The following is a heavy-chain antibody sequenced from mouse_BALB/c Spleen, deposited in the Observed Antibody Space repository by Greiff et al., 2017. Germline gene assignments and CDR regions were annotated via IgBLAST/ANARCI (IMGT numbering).Heavy chain of an antibody. CDR1: GFAFSSYD. V-gene: IGHV5-12-1*01. CDR3: ARQTGTGYYFDY. Sequence: EVQRVESGGGLVKPGGSLKLSCAASGFAFSSYDMSWVRQTPEKRLEWVAYISSGGGSTYYPDTVKGRFTISRDNAKNTLYLQMSSLKSEDTAMYYCARQTGTGYYFDYWGQGTTLTVSS. CDR2: ISSGGGST. D-gene: IGHD4-1*01. J-gene: IGHJ2*01.